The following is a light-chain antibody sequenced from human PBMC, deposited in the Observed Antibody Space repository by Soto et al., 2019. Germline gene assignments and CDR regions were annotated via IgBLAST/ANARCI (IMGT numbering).Light chain of an antibody. CDR1: SSDVGTYNL. Sequence: QSVLAQPASVSGSPEQSITISCTGTSSDVGTYNLVSWYRQHPGKAPKLIIYEVTERPSGVSNRFSGSKFGNTASLTISGLLPEDEADYYCCSYGGSSTFPYVFGTGTKV. J-gene: IGLJ1*01. CDR2: EVT. CDR3: CSYGGSSTFPYV. V-gene: IGLV2-23*02.